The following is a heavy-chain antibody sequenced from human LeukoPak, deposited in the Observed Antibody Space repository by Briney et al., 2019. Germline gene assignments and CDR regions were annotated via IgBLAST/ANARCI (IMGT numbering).Heavy chain of an antibody. CDR3: ARDGLHYYDSSGYYRNYYYYGMDV. CDR2: ISAYNGNT. D-gene: IGHD3-22*01. V-gene: IGHV1-18*04. J-gene: IGHJ6*02. CDR1: GYTFTGYY. Sequence: ASVKVSCKASGYTFTGYYMHWVRQAPGQGLEWMGWISAYNGNTNYAQKLQGRVTMTTDTSTGTAYMELRSLRSDDTAVYYCARDGLHYYDSSGYYRNYYYYGMDVWGQGTTVTVSS.